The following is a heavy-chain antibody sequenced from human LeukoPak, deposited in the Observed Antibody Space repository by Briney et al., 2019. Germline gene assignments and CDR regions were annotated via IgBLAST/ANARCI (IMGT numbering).Heavy chain of an antibody. CDR3: ARDRHGSGTFDY. D-gene: IGHD3-10*01. J-gene: IGHJ4*02. CDR2: ISSSSSYI. CDR1: GFTLSGFS. V-gene: IGHV3-21*06. Sequence: GGSLRLSCAASGFTLSGFSMNWVRQVPGKGLEWVSSISSSSSYIHYADSVKGRFTISRENSKNSLYLLMNSLRAEDTAVYYCARDRHGSGTFDYWGQGTLVTVSS.